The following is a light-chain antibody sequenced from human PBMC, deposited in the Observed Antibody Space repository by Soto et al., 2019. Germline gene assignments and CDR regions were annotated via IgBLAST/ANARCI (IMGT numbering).Light chain of an antibody. CDR1: QSIGSW. CDR3: HQYNDFQYP. J-gene: IGKJ2*01. V-gene: IGKV1-5*03. CDR2: KAT. Sequence: DIQMTQSPSTLSASVGDGVTITCRASQSIGSWLAWYQQKPGKAPKLLIYKATNLQSGVPSRFSGSGSGTDFSLTISSLQPVDSATYFCHQYNDFQYPFGPGTKLEI.